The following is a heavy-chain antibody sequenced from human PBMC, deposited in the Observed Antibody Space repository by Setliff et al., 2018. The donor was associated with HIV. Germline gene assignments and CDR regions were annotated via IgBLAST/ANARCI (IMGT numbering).Heavy chain of an antibody. CDR2: ISSSSSYI. D-gene: IGHD2-15*01. V-gene: IGHV3-21*01. CDR3: ARDRGYCSGGSCLSAEYFQH. Sequence: GGSLRLSCAASGFTFSSYSMSWVRQAPGKGLEWVSSISSSSSYIYYADSVKGRFTISRDNAKNSLYLQMNSLSAEDTAVYYCARDRGYCSGGSCLSAEYFQHWGQGTLVTVSS. J-gene: IGHJ1*01. CDR1: GFTFSSYS.